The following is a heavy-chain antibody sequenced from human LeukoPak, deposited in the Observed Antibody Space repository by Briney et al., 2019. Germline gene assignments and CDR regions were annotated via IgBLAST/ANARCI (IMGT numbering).Heavy chain of an antibody. CDR2: ISYDGSNK. Sequence: GGSLRLSCAASGFTFSSYAMHWVRQAPGKGLEWVAVISYDGSNKYYADSVKGRFTISRDNSKNTLYLQMNSLRAEDTAVYYCASRALDYGDYPTYYFDYWGQGTLVTVSS. D-gene: IGHD4-17*01. V-gene: IGHV3-30-3*01. CDR1: GFTFSSYA. CDR3: ASRALDYGDYPTYYFDY. J-gene: IGHJ4*02.